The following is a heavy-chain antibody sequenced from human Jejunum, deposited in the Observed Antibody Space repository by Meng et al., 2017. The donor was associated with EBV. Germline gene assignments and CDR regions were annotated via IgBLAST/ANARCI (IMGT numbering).Heavy chain of an antibody. J-gene: IGHJ4*02. CDR3: ARGNSGFDY. CDR1: GGSISTGGYS. Sequence: QLHLQESGSGLVKPSQTLSLTCAVSGGSISTGGYSWHWIRQSPGKGLEWIGYIYHSGSAYYNPSLKSRLTLSVDRSRDQFSLKLISVTAADTAVYYCARGNSGFDYWGQGTLGTVDS. V-gene: IGHV4-30-2*06. CDR2: IYHSGSA. D-gene: IGHD6-19*01.